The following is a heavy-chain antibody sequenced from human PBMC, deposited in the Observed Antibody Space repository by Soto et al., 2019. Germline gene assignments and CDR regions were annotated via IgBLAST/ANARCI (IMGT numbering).Heavy chain of an antibody. Sequence: PGGSLRISCAASGFTFSSYGMHWVRQAPGKGLAWVAVISYDGSNKYYADSVKGRFTISRDNSKNTLYLQMNSLRAEDTAVYYCAKGTRYCRGGSCFDYCGQGT. D-gene: IGHD2-15*01. CDR3: AKGTRYCRGGSCFDY. CDR1: GFTFSSYG. V-gene: IGHV3-30*18. J-gene: IGHJ4*02. CDR2: ISYDGSNK.